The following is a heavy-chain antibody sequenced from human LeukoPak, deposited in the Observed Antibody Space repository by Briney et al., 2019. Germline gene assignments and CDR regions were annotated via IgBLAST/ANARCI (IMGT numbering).Heavy chain of an antibody. CDR3: AKAGGGGAISRVRGVKRYYYYMDV. D-gene: IGHD3-10*01. CDR1: GFTFSRYS. J-gene: IGHJ6*03. V-gene: IGHV3-21*01. Sequence: PAGSLTLSCAASGFTFSRYSMNWVRQAPGKGLEWVSSISSSRNYIYYADSVKGRFTISRDNVKNSLFLQVYRLRAEDTAEYNCAKAGGGGAISRVRGVKRYYYYMDVWGKGTTVTISS. CDR2: ISSSRNYI.